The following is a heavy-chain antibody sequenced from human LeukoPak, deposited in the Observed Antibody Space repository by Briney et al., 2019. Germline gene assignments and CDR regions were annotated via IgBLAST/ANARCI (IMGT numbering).Heavy chain of an antibody. Sequence: QPGGSLRLSCAASGFTFSSYAMRWVRQAPGKGLEWVSGVSGSGGGTHYADSVKGRITISRDNSKNTLDLQMNSLRAEDTAVYYCARERMGVAAHDAFDIWGQGTMVTVSS. CDR2: VSGSGGGT. J-gene: IGHJ3*02. CDR1: GFTFSSYA. CDR3: ARERMGVAAHDAFDI. D-gene: IGHD2-15*01. V-gene: IGHV3-23*01.